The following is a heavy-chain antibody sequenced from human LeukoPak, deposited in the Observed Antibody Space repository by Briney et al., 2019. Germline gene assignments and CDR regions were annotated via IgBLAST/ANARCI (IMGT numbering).Heavy chain of an antibody. Sequence: PGGSLRLSCAASGFTFSSYSMNWVRQAPGKGLEWVSSISSSSSYIYYADSVKGRFTISRDNAKNSPYLQMNSLRAEDTAVYYCARDPDSSGSLSWFDPWGQGTLVTVSS. CDR1: GFTFSSYS. V-gene: IGHV3-21*01. J-gene: IGHJ5*02. CDR2: ISSSSSYI. CDR3: ARDPDSSGSLSWFDP. D-gene: IGHD3-22*01.